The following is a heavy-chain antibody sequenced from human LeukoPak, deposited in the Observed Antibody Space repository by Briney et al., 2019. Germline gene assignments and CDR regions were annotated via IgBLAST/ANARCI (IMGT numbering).Heavy chain of an antibody. CDR2: ISAYNGNT. Sequence: ASVKVSCKASGYTFTSYSISWVRQAPGQGLEWMGWISAYNGNTNYAQKLQGRVTMTTDTSTSTAYMELRSLRSDDTAVYYCARDFNMVRGVISWFDPWGQGTLVTVSS. CDR3: ARDFNMVRGVISWFDP. V-gene: IGHV1-18*01. CDR1: GYTFTSYS. D-gene: IGHD3-10*01. J-gene: IGHJ5*02.